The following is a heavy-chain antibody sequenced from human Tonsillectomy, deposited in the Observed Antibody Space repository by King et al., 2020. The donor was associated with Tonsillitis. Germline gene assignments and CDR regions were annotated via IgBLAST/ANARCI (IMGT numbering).Heavy chain of an antibody. CDR1: GFTFRSYA. CDR2: ISDTGKST. Sequence: QLVESGGGLVQPGGSLRIYCAASGFTFRSYALSWVRQAPGKGLEWVSGISDTGKSTDYADSVKGRFTISSDKSKNTLILQLNSLRGDDTAVYYCAREGDYGTLDYWGPGTLVTVSS. V-gene: IGHV3-23*04. J-gene: IGHJ4*02. CDR3: AREGDYGTLDY. D-gene: IGHD4-17*01.